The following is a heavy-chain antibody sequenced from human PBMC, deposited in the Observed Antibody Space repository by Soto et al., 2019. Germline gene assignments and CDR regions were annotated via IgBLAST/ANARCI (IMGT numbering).Heavy chain of an antibody. CDR2: INAGNGNT. D-gene: IGHD1-26*01. J-gene: IGHJ6*02. CDR1: GYTFTSYA. Sequence: ASVKVSCKASGYTFTSYAMHWVRQAPGQRLEWMGWINAGNGNTKYSQKFQGRVTITRDTSASTAYMELSSLRSEDTAVYYCARAPYSRDGYYYGMDVWGQGTTVTVSS. V-gene: IGHV1-3*01. CDR3: ARAPYSRDGYYYGMDV.